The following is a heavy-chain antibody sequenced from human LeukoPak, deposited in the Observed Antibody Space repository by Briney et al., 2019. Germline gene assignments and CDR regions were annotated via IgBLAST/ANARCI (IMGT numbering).Heavy chain of an antibody. J-gene: IGHJ4*02. Sequence: GESLKISCKSSGYSFTSYWISWVRQMPGKGLEWMGRIDPSDSYTNYSPSFQGHVTISADKSISTAYLQWSSLKASDTAMYYCARHDYGDLPFFDYWGQGTLVTVSS. CDR2: IDPSDSYT. D-gene: IGHD4-17*01. CDR3: ARHDYGDLPFFDY. CDR1: GYSFTSYW. V-gene: IGHV5-10-1*01.